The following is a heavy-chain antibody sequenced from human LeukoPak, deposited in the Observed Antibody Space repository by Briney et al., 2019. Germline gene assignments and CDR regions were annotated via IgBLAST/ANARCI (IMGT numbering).Heavy chain of an antibody. J-gene: IGHJ4*02. CDR2: IYYTGTT. CDR3: ARGTGDYDFWSGEYFDY. Sequence: SETLSLTCTVSGGSVSSGDYYWSWIRQPPGKGLEWIGYIYYTGTTYYNPSLKSRVTISVDTSKNQFSLKLSSVTAADTAVYYCARGTGDYDFWSGEYFDYWGQGTLVTVSS. V-gene: IGHV4-30-4*08. CDR1: GGSVSSGDYY. D-gene: IGHD3-3*01.